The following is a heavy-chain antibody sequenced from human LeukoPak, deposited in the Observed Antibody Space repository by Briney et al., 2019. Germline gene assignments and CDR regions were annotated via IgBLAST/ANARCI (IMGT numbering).Heavy chain of an antibody. CDR3: ARRCNTSCYVNDY. CDR2: INSDVSST. Sequence: GGSLRLSCAASGFTFSSYWMHWVRQAPGKGLVWVSRINSDVSSTSYADSVKGRFTISRDNAKNTLYLQMNSLGAEDTAVDYCARRCNTSCYVNDYWGQGTLVTVSS. CDR1: GFTFSSYW. D-gene: IGHD2-2*01. V-gene: IGHV3-74*01. J-gene: IGHJ4*02.